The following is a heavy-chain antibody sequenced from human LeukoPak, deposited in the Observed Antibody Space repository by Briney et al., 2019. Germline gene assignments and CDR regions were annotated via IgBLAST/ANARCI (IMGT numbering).Heavy chain of an antibody. J-gene: IGHJ3*02. CDR1: GDSISSSSYY. D-gene: IGHD5-18*01. Sequence: PSETLSLTCTVSGDSISSSSYYWGWIRQPPGRGLEWIGSIYYSGSTYYNPSLKSRVTISVDTSKNQFSLKLSSVTAADTAVYYCARYVDTAMVGAFDIWGQGTMVTVSS. V-gene: IGHV4-39*07. CDR3: ARYVDTAMVGAFDI. CDR2: IYYSGST.